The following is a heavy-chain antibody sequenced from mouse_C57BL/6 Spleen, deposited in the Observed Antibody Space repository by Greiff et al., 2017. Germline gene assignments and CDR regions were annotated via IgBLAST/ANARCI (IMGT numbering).Heavy chain of an antibody. J-gene: IGHJ2*01. CDR2: ISDGGSYT. V-gene: IGHV5-4*01. CDR1: GFTFSSYA. CDR3: ARGDSSGYDDY. D-gene: IGHD3-2*02. Sequence: EVQLVESGGGLVKPGGSLKLSCAASGFTFSSYAMSWVRQTPEKRLEWVATISDGGSYTYYPDNVKGRFTISRDNAKNNLYLQMSHLKSEDTAMYYCARGDSSGYDDYWGQGTTLTVSS.